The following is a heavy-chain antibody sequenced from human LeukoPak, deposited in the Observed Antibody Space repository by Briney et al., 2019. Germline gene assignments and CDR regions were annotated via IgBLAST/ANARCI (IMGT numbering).Heavy chain of an antibody. CDR3: ARGASGYSYG. J-gene: IGHJ4*02. V-gene: IGHV3-74*01. CDR2: INSDGSTT. D-gene: IGHD5-18*01. CDR1: GFTFSNYW. Sequence: GGSLRLSCAASGFTFSNYWMHWVRQAPGKGLVWVSRINSDGSTTSYADSVKGRFTISRDNAKNTLYLQMNSVRAEDTAVYYCARGASGYSYGWGQGTLVTVSS.